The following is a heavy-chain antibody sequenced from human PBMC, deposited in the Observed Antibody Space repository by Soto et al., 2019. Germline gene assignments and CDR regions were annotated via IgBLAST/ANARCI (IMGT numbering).Heavy chain of an antibody. CDR3: ARVADGYNYALSFDY. V-gene: IGHV4-4*07. CDR1: GGSISSYY. Sequence: LSLTCTVSGGSISSYYWSWIRQPAGKGLEWIGRIYTSGSTNYNPSLKSRVTMSVDTSKNQFSLKLSSVTAADTAVYYCARVADGYNYALSFDYWGQGTLVTVSS. CDR2: IYTSGST. J-gene: IGHJ4*02. D-gene: IGHD5-12*01.